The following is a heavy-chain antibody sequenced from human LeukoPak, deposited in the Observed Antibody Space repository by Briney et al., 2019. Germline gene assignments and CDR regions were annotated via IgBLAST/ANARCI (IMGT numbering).Heavy chain of an antibody. CDR2: IISILGIA. D-gene: IGHD5-24*01. V-gene: IGHV1-69*04. J-gene: IGHJ6*02. CDR3: AREMATPRNYYYGMDV. CDR1: GGTFSSYV. Sequence: SVKVSCKASGGTFSSYVITWVRQAPGQGLEWMGRIISILGIANYARKFQGRVTIIADKSTNTAYMELSSLRSEDTAVYYCAREMATPRNYYYGMDVWGQGTTVTVSS.